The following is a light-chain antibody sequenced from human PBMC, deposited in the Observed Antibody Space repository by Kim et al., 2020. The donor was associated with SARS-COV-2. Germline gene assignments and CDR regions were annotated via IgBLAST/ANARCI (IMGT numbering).Light chain of an antibody. J-gene: IGKJ2*01. CDR3: QHYGGSPPYT. V-gene: IGKV3-20*01. Sequence: SLSPGERATRSCRASQSVSSSYLAWYQQKPGQAPRLLIYGASSRAAAIPDRFSGSGSGTDFTLTISRLEPEDFAVYYCQHYGGSPPYTFGQGTKLEI. CDR1: QSVSSSY. CDR2: GAS.